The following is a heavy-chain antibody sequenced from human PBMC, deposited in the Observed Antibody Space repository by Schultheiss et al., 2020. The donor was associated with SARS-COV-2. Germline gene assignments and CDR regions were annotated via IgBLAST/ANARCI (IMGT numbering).Heavy chain of an antibody. J-gene: IGHJ6*02. CDR3: TRGPVTNCAGADCLPRF. D-gene: IGHD2-21*02. CDR2: INHSGST. V-gene: IGHV4-34*01. Sequence: SETLSLTCTVSGGSISSYYWSWIRQPPGKGLEWIGEINHSGSTNYNPSLKSRVTISVDTSKNQFSLKLSSVTAADTAVYYCTRGPVTNCAGADCLPRFWGQGTTVTVSS. CDR1: GGSISSYY.